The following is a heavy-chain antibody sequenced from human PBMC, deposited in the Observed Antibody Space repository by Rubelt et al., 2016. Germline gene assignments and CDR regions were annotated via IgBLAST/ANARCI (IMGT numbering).Heavy chain of an antibody. V-gene: IGHV4-39*07. J-gene: IGHJ5*02. CDR3: GKARNSIATRPYWFDP. Sequence: QLQESGPGLVQPSETLSLTCTVSGDSISNSGYYWGWIRQPPGKGLEWIGNVYYTGTTYLSPSLKSRVTISVDTSKNQFSLGWSAGTAADTAVYYCGKARNSIATRPYWFDPWGQGTLVTVSS. CDR2: VYYTGTT. D-gene: IGHD6-6*01. CDR1: GDSISNSGYY.